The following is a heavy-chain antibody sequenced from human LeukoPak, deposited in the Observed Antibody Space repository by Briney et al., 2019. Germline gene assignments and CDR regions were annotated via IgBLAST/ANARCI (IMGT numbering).Heavy chain of an antibody. Sequence: GGSLRLSCAASGFTFSTYAMRWVRQAPGKGLEWFSSISGSDGSTYYADSVKGRFTISRDNAKNSLYLQMNSLRAEDTAVYYCARAPNPHYDSSGYYAYFDYWGQGTLVTVSS. D-gene: IGHD3-22*01. J-gene: IGHJ4*02. CDR1: GFTFSTYA. CDR3: ARAPNPHYDSSGYYAYFDY. CDR2: ISGSDGST. V-gene: IGHV3-23*01.